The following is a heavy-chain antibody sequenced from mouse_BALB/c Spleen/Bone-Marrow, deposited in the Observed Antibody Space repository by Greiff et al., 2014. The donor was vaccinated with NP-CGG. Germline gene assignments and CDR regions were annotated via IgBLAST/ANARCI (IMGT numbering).Heavy chain of an antibody. CDR3: ARRGRIAEALGY. J-gene: IGHJ2*01. CDR2: INPYNDGT. D-gene: IGHD6-1*01. V-gene: IGHV1-14*01. CDR1: GYTFTSYV. Sequence: EVKLMESGPEQVKPGASVKMSCKASGYTFTSYVMHWVKQTPGQGLEWIGYINPYNDGTKYNEKFKGKATLTSDKSSSTAYMERSSLTSEDSAVYYCARRGRIAEALGYWGQGTTLTVSS.